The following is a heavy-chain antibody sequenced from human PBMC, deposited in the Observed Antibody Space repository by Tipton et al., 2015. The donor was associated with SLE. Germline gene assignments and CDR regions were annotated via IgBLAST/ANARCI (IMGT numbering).Heavy chain of an antibody. Sequence: TLSLTCTVSGGSISSGSYYWSWIRQPAGKGLEWIGRIYTSGSTNYNPPLKSRVTISVDTSKNQLSLKLSSVTAADTAVYYCARVLDSAILDYWGQGTLVTVSS. V-gene: IGHV4-61*02. J-gene: IGHJ4*02. D-gene: IGHD3/OR15-3a*01. CDR2: IYTSGST. CDR1: GGSISSGSYY. CDR3: ARVLDSAILDY.